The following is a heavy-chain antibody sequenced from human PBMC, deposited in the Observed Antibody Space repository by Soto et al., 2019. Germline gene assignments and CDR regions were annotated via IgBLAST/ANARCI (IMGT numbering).Heavy chain of an antibody. CDR3: ASGEVFTEYSSSWYLGALDY. V-gene: IGHV1-18*04. CDR2: ISAYNGNT. J-gene: IGHJ4*02. Sequence: ASVKASCKASGYTFTSYGISWVRQAPGQGLEWMGWISAYNGNTNYAQKLQGRVTMTTDTSTSTAYMELRSLRSDDTAVYYCASGEVFTEYSSSWYLGALDYWGQGTLVTVSS. CDR1: GYTFTSYG. D-gene: IGHD6-13*01.